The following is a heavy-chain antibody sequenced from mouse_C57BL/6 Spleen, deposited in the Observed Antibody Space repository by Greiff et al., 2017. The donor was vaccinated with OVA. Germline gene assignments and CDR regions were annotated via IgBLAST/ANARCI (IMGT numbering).Heavy chain of an antibody. Sequence: VKVVESGPGLVAPSQSLSITCTVSGFSLTSYGVDWVRQPPGKGLEWLGVIWGGGSTNYNSALMSRLSISKDNSKSQVFLKMNSLQTDDTAMYYCAKHEDYYGSSYVGAMDYWGQGTSVTVSS. D-gene: IGHD1-1*01. V-gene: IGHV2-9*01. J-gene: IGHJ4*01. CDR2: IWGGGST. CDR3: AKHEDYYGSSYVGAMDY. CDR1: GFSLTSYG.